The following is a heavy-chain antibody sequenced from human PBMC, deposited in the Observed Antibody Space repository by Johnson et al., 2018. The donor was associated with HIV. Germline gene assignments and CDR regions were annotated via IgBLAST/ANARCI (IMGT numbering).Heavy chain of an antibody. D-gene: IGHD6-13*01. V-gene: IGHV3-23*04. CDR2: ISGSGGST. J-gene: IGHJ3*02. CDR3: ARDPRSSSWYYYSNDAFDI. Sequence: VQLVESGGGVVQPGRSLRLSCAASGFTFSSYAMSWVRQAPGKGLEWVSAISGSGGSTYYADSVKGRFTISRDNAKNSLYLQMNSLRPEDTAVYYCARDPRSSSWYYYSNDAFDIWGQGTMVTVSS. CDR1: GFTFSSYA.